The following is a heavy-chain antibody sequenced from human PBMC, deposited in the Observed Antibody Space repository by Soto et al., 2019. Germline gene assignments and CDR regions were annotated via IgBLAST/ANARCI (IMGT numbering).Heavy chain of an antibody. CDR3: ARRERDIVFYYYGMDV. CDR1: GGTFSSYA. V-gene: IGHV1-69*01. Sequence: QVQLVQSGAEVKKPGSSVKVSCKASGGTFSSYAISWVRQAPGQGLEWMEGIIPIFGTANYAQKFQGRVTITADESTSTAYMELSSLRSEDTAVYYCARRERDIVFYYYGMDVWGQGTTVTVSS. J-gene: IGHJ6*02. CDR2: IIPIFGTA. D-gene: IGHD5-12*01.